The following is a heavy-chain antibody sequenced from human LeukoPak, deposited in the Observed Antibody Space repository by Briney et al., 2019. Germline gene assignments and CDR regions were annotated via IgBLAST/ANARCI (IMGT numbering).Heavy chain of an antibody. V-gene: IGHV3-23*01. CDR2: ISGSGDSA. CDR1: GFTFSSYA. J-gene: IGHJ4*02. CDR3: AKTRGYCSGGSCYSDY. D-gene: IGHD2-15*01. Sequence: GGSLRLSCAASGFTFSSYAMTWVRQAPGKGLEWVSAISGSGDSAFYEDSVKGRFTISRDNSKKTLYLQMNSLRAEDTAAYYCAKTRGYCSGGSCYSDYWGQGTLVTVSS.